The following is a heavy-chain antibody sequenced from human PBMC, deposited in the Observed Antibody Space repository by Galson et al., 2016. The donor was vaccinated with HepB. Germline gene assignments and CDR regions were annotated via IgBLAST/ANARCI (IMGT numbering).Heavy chain of an antibody. CDR3: ARDQTTGDSSAWYDALDY. V-gene: IGHV3-7*01. Sequence: SLRLSCAGSGFTFSSYWMTWVRQAPGKGLEWVASINRDGSVTHYVDSVEGRFTISRDNAKNSLFLQMNSLRVEDTAVYYCARDQTTGDSSAWYDALDYWGQGTLVTVSS. D-gene: IGHD6-19*01. J-gene: IGHJ4*02. CDR2: INRDGSVT. CDR1: GFTFSSYW.